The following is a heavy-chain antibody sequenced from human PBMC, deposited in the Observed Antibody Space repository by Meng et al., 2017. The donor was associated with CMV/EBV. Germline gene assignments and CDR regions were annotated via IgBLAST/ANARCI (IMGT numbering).Heavy chain of an antibody. CDR3: ARDVRFLEWVPIIDYFDY. D-gene: IGHD3-3*01. CDR1: GFTFSIYA. CDR2: ISYDGSNK. Sequence: GESLKISCAASGFTFSIYAMHWVRQAPGQALEWVALISYDGSNKYYADSVKGRFTITTDNSKTTLYLQMHRLRAEDTAVYYCARDVRFLEWVPIIDYFDYWGQGTLVTVSS. V-gene: IGHV3-30-3*01. J-gene: IGHJ4*02.